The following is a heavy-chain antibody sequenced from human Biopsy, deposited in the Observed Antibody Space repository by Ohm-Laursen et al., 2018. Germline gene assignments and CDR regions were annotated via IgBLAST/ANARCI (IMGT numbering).Heavy chain of an antibody. V-gene: IGHV3-9*01. CDR2: ISWISRNT. CDR3: ARDRGQNYYDSTGYYNGMDV. CDR1: GFRFDDYA. Sequence: SLRLSCTASGFRFDDYAMHWVRQRPGKGLEWVSGISWISRNTGYADSVKGRITITRDNAKKSLYLQMNSLRPEDTALYYCARDRGQNYYDSTGYYNGMDVWGQGTTVTVAS. J-gene: IGHJ6*02. D-gene: IGHD3-22*01.